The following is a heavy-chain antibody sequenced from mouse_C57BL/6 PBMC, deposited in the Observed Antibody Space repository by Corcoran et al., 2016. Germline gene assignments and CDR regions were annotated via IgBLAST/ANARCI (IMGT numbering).Heavy chain of an antibody. CDR2: INPNNGGT. V-gene: IGHV1-26*01. D-gene: IGHD2-14*01. CDR1: GYTFTDYY. CDR3: ARGNRYYAMDY. Sequence: EVQLQQSGPELVKPGASVKISCKASGYTFTDYYMNWVKQSHGKSLEWIGDINPNNGGTSYNQKFKGKATLTVDKSSSTAYMELRSLTSEDSAVYYCARGNRYYAMDYWGQGTSVTVSS. J-gene: IGHJ4*01.